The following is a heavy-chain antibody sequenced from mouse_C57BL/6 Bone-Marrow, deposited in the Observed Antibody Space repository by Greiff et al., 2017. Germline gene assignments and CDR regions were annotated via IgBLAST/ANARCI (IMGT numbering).Heavy chain of an antibody. CDR3: ARSGDSSGD. D-gene: IGHD3-2*02. V-gene: IGHV1-55*01. J-gene: IGHJ2*01. Sequence: VQLQQPGAELVKPGASVKMSCKASGYTFTSYWITWVKQRPGQGLEWIGDIYPGSGSTNYNEKFKSKATLTVDTPSSTAYMQLSSLTSEDSAVYYCARSGDSSGDWGQGTTLTVSS. CDR2: IYPGSGST. CDR1: GYTFTSYW.